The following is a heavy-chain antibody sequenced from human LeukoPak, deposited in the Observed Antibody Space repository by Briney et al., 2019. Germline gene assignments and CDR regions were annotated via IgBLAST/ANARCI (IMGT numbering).Heavy chain of an antibody. CDR2: ISPDGSTT. J-gene: IGHJ4*02. CDR3: ARDLGYYDSSGSQD. D-gene: IGHD3-22*01. CDR1: GFTFSRYW. Sequence: GGSLRLSCAASGFTFSRYWMHWVRQAPGKGLMWVSRISPDGSTTLYADSVKGRFTISRDNAKNTLYLQMNSLRAEDTAVYYCARDLGYYDSSGSQDWGQGTLVTVSS. V-gene: IGHV3-74*03.